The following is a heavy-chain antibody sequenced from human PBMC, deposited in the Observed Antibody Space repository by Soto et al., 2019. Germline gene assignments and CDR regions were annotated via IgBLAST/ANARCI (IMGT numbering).Heavy chain of an antibody. CDR2: ISAYNGNT. CDR1: GYTFTSYG. J-gene: IGHJ6*02. CDR3: AIAAAGSLYYYYGMDV. D-gene: IGHD6-13*01. V-gene: IGHV1-18*01. Sequence: QVQLVQSGAEVKKPGASVKVSCKASGYTFTSYGISWVRQAPGQGLEWMGWISAYNGNTNYAQKLQGRVTMTTDTSTSTAYMELRSLRSDDTDVYYCAIAAAGSLYYYYGMDVWGQGTTVTVSS.